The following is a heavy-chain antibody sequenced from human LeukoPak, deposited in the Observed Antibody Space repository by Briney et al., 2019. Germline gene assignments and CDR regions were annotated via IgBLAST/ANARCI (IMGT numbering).Heavy chain of an antibody. CDR3: ARLVVVADATRTDNWFDP. J-gene: IGHJ5*02. D-gene: IGHD2-15*01. CDR2: IKQDRSEK. CDR1: GFTFTNYW. Sequence: GGSLRLSCAASGFTFTNYWMSWVRQAPGKGLELVANIKQDRSEKYYVDSVKGRFTISRDNSKNSLYLQMNSLRAEDTAVYYCARLVVVADATRTDNWFDPWGQGTLVTVSS. V-gene: IGHV3-7*01.